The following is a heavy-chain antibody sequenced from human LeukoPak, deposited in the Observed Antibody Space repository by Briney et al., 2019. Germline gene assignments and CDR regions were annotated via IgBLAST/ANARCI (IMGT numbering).Heavy chain of an antibody. J-gene: IGHJ6*02. CDR3: ARDLEDFSPPDYYYYGMDV. Sequence: GASLRACPKAAFYTVTPYGISSVRQSGGPGLEWMGGMGAYNGNTNYAQTLQGRVTIPTDTSTSTAYMELRSLRSDDTAVYYCARDLEDFSPPDYYYYGMDVWGQGTTVTVSS. V-gene: IGHV1-18*01. D-gene: IGHD3-3*01. CDR2: MGAYNGNT. CDR1: FYTVTPYG.